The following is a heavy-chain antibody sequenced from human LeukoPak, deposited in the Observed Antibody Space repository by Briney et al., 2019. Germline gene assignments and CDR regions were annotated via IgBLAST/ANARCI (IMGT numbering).Heavy chain of an antibody. CDR2: ISSSSYI. CDR1: GFTFSDYY. J-gene: IGHJ3*02. D-gene: IGHD4-17*01. Sequence: GGSLRLSCAASGFTFSDYYMSWIRQAPGKGLEWVSSISSSSYIYYADSVKGRFTISRDNAKNSLYLQMNSLRAEDTAVYYCAREINFDYEGDAFDIWGQGTMVTVSS. V-gene: IGHV3-69-1*01. CDR3: AREINFDYEGDAFDI.